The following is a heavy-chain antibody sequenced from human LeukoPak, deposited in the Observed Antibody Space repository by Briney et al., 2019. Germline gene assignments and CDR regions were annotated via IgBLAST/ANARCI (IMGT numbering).Heavy chain of an antibody. CDR3: ARGYSSSWYFNWFDP. Sequence: PSETLSLTCTVSGGSISSSNYYWGWICQPPGKGLEWIGSIYYSGSTYYNPSLKSRVTISVDTSKNQFSLNLSSVTAADTAVYYCARGYSSSWYFNWFDPWGQGTLVTVSS. D-gene: IGHD6-13*01. CDR1: GGSISSSNYY. V-gene: IGHV4-39*01. J-gene: IGHJ5*02. CDR2: IYYSGST.